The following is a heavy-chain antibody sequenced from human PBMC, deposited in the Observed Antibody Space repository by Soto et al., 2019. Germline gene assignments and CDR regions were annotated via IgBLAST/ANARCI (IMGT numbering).Heavy chain of an antibody. CDR2: IIPIFGTA. V-gene: IGHV1-69*13. D-gene: IGHD1-26*01. Sequence: SVKVSCKASGGTFSSYAISWVRQAPGQGLEWMGGIIPIFGTANYAQKFQGRVTITADESTSTAYMELSSLRSEDTAVYYCAKRVVGAGRANYYGMDVWGQGTTVTVSS. CDR3: AKRVVGAGRANYYGMDV. J-gene: IGHJ6*02. CDR1: GGTFSSYA.